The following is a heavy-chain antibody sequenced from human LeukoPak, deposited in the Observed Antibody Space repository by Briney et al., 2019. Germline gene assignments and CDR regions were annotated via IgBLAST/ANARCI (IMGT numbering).Heavy chain of an antibody. CDR3: AKDQGDGINDY. D-gene: IGHD5-24*01. CDR2: IKQDGSEK. J-gene: IGHJ4*02. V-gene: IGHV3-7*03. Sequence: GGSLRLSCAASGFSFSNYWMSWVRQVPGKGLEWVANIKQDGSEKYCVDSVKGRFTISRDNAKNSLYLQMNSLRAEDTAIYYCAKDQGDGINDYWGQGTLVTVSS. CDR1: GFSFSNYW.